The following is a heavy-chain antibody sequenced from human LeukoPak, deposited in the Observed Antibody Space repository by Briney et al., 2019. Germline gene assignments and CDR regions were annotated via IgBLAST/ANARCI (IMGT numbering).Heavy chain of an antibody. J-gene: IGHJ4*02. V-gene: IGHV4-39*07. D-gene: IGHD6-13*01. Sequence: SETLSLTCTVSGGSISSSSYYWSWIRQPPGKGLEWIGEINHSGSTNYNPSLKSRVTISVDTSKNQFSLKLSSVTAADTAVYYCARAPAGTNNFDYWGQGTLVTVSS. CDR2: INHSGST. CDR1: GGSISSSSYY. CDR3: ARAPAGTNNFDY.